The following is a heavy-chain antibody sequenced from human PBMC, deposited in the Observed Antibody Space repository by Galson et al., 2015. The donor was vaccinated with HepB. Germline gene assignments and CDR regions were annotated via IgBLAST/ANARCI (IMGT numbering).Heavy chain of an antibody. D-gene: IGHD2-15*01. CDR3: ARDGVGYCSGGSCLDY. CDR2: INPSGGST. CDR1: GYTFTSYY. V-gene: IGHV1-46*01. J-gene: IGHJ4*02. Sequence: SGAEVKKPGESLRISCKASGYTFTSYYMHWVRQAPGQGLEWMGIINPSGGSTSYAQKFQGRVTMTRDTSTSTVYMELSSLRSEDTAVYYCARDGVGYCSGGSCLDYWGQGTLVTVSS.